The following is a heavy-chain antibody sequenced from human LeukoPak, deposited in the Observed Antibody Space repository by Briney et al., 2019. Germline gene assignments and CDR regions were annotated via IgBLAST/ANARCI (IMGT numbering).Heavy chain of an antibody. J-gene: IGHJ4*02. CDR1: GGSISSYY. V-gene: IGHV4-59*12. D-gene: IGHD6-19*01. CDR3: ARDRFGGWYALFDY. CDR2: IYYSGST. Sequence: SETLSLTCTVSGGSISSYYWSWIRQPPGKGLEWIGYIYYSGSTNYNPSLKSRVTISVDTSKNQFSLKLSSVTAADTAVYYCARDRFGGWYALFDYWGQGTLVTVSS.